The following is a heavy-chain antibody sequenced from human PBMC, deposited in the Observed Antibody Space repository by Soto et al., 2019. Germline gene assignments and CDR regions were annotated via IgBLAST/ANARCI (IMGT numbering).Heavy chain of an antibody. Sequence: EVQLVESGGGLVKPGGSLRVSCAASGFAFSRAWMCWVRQAPGKGLEWLGRILSKSDGGTTDIAAPVKGRFSITRDDSKNTLYLQMDSLQIEDTAVYYCSTYRWQYDMSGVDYWGEGTLVTVSS. CDR1: GFAFSRAW. V-gene: IGHV3-15*01. D-gene: IGHD3-22*01. J-gene: IGHJ4*02. CDR3: STYRWQYDMSGVDY. CDR2: ILSKSDGGTT.